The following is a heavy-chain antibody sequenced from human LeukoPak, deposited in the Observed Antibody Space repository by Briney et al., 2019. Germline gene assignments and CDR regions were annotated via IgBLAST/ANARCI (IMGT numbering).Heavy chain of an antibody. D-gene: IGHD2-21*02. Sequence: GESLKTSCKGSGYSFTSYWVGWVRQMPGKGLEWMGIIYPGDSDTRYSPSFQGQVTISADKSISTAYLQWSSLKASDTAIYYCARPLTTYCGGDCYGDYWGQGTLVTVSS. CDR2: IYPGDSDT. V-gene: IGHV5-51*01. CDR1: GYSFTSYW. CDR3: ARPLTTYCGGDCYGDY. J-gene: IGHJ4*02.